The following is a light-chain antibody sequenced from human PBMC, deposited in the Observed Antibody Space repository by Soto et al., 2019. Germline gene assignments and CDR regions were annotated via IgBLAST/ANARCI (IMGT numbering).Light chain of an antibody. CDR3: SSYTNINTRACV. Sequence: QSVLTQPRSVSGSPGQSVAISCTGTSSDVGGYNYVSWYQQFPGKVPKLIIYEVTDRPSGVSNRFSGSKSGNTASLTISGLQAEDEAEYYCSSYTNINTRACVFGTGTKLTVL. V-gene: IGLV2-14*01. CDR1: SSDVGGYNY. J-gene: IGLJ1*01. CDR2: EVT.